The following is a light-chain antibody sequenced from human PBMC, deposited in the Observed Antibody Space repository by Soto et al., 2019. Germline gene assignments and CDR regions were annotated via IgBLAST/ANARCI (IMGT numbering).Light chain of an antibody. CDR2: DAS. CDR1: QRVRSY. J-gene: IGKJ1*01. CDR3: QQRSDWPWT. Sequence: EIVLTQSPATLSLSPGERATLSCRASQRVRSYLAWYQQKPGQAPRLLIYDASNRATGIPARFSGSGSGTDFTLTISSLEPEDFAVYYCQQRSDWPWTFGQGTRWIS. V-gene: IGKV3-11*01.